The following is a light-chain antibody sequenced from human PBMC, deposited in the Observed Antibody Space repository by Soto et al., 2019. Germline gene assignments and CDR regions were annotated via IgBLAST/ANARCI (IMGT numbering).Light chain of an antibody. J-gene: IGLJ1*01. CDR2: DDN. Sequence: SYELTQPPSVSVAPGQTARISCGGNDIASKSVHWSQQKPGQAPVLVVYDDNDRPSGIPERFSGSNSGDTATLTISRVEAGDEADYYCQVWDSSSDHYVLGSGTKVTGL. V-gene: IGLV3-21*02. CDR1: DIASKS. CDR3: QVWDSSSDHYV.